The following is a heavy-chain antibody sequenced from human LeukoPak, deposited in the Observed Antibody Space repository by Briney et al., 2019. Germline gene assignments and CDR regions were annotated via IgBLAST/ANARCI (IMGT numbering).Heavy chain of an antibody. J-gene: IGHJ4*02. Sequence: SETLSLTCTVSGGSISSGSYYWSWIRQPAGKGLEWIGRIYTSGSTNYNPSLKSRVTISVDTSKNQFSLKLSSVTAADTAVYYCARTNYELDYWGQGTLVTVSS. CDR2: IYTSGST. V-gene: IGHV4-61*02. D-gene: IGHD1-7*01. CDR3: ARTNYELDY. CDR1: GGSISSGSYY.